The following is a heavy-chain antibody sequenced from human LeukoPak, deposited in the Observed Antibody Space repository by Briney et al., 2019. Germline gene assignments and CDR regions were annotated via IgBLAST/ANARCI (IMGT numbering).Heavy chain of an antibody. J-gene: IGHJ4*02. CDR1: GFTFSSYS. V-gene: IGHV3-21*01. CDR2: ISSSSSYI. D-gene: IGHD1-7*01. CDR3: TRENYPSGY. Sequence: GGSLRLSCAASGFTFSSYSMNWVRQAPGKGLEWVSSISSSSSYICYADSVKGRFTISRDSAKNSLFLQMNSLRAEDTAVYYCTRENYPSGYWGQGTLVTVSS.